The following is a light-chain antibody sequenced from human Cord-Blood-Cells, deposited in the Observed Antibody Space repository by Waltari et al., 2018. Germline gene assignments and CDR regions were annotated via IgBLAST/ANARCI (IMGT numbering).Light chain of an antibody. Sequence: QSALTQPAPVSGSPGQSITISCTGTSRDVGSYNLVSWYQQHAGKAPKLMIYEGSKRPSGVSNRFSGSTSGNTASLTISGLQAEDEADYYCCSYAGSRVFGTGTKVTVL. V-gene: IGLV2-23*01. CDR2: EGS. J-gene: IGLJ1*01. CDR3: CSYAGSRV. CDR1: SRDVGSYNL.